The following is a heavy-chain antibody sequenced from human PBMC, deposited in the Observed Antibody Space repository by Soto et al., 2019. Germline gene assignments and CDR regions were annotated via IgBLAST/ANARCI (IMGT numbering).Heavy chain of an antibody. D-gene: IGHD3-9*01. Sequence: SDTLSLTCTFPGGSISSGDYYWSWIRQPPGKGLEWIGYIYYSGSTYYNPSLKSRVTISVDTSKNQFSLKLSSVTAADTAVYYCAGKNLRYFDQRGSYGMDVWGQGTTVT. CDR1: GGSISSGDYY. CDR2: IYYSGST. CDR3: AGKNLRYFDQRGSYGMDV. J-gene: IGHJ6*02. V-gene: IGHV4-30-4*02.